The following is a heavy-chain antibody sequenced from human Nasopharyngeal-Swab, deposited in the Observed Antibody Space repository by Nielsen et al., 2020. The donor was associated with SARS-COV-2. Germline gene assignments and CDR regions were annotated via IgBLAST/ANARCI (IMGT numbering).Heavy chain of an antibody. D-gene: IGHD1-14*01. CDR2: IYPGDSDT. CDR1: GYSFTIYW. Sequence: GESLKISCQGSGYSFTIYWIAWVRQMPGKGLEWMGIIYPGDSDTNYSPSFQGQVTISADKSINTAYLQWSSLKASDTAMYYCARQMDPTGLMDVWGQGTTVTVSS. J-gene: IGHJ6*02. CDR3: ARQMDPTGLMDV. V-gene: IGHV5-51*01.